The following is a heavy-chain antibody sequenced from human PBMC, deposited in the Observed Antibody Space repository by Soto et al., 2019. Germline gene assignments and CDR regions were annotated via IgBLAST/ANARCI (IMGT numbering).Heavy chain of an antibody. CDR1: GGSISSYY. CDR3: TGGGAGHPLDY. CDR2: IHYSGST. D-gene: IGHD6-13*01. J-gene: IGHJ4*02. Sequence: SETLSLTCTVSGGSISSYYWSWIRQPPGKGLEWIGNIHYSGSTNYSPSLKSRVIISVDTSENQSSLKLSSVTTADTAVYYCTGGGAGHPLDYWGQGALVTVSS. V-gene: IGHV4-59*01.